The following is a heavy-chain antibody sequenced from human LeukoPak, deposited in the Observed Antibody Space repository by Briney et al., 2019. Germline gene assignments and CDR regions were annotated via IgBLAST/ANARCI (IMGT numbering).Heavy chain of an antibody. V-gene: IGHV3-15*01. CDR3: TTDSKGLVRAPSDY. CDR2: IKSKTDGGTT. Sequence: GGSLRLSCAASGFTFSNAWMSWVRQAPGKGLEWVGRIKSKTDGGTTDYAATVKGRFTISRDDSKNTLYLQMSSLKTEDTAVYYCTTDSKGLVRAPSDYWGQGALVAVSS. D-gene: IGHD3-10*01. J-gene: IGHJ4*02. CDR1: GFTFSNAW.